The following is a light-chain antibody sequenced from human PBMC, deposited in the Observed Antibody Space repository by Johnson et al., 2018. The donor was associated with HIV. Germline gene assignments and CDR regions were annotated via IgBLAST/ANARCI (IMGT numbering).Light chain of an antibody. J-gene: IGLJ1*01. CDR1: YSDIGNNF. V-gene: IGLV1-51*02. CDR2: KND. CDR3: GTWDTSLSAGGV. Sequence: QSVLTQPPSVSAAPGQKVTISCSGSYSDIGNNFVSWYQQLPGAAPKLLIYKNDQRPSGIPDRFSGSKSGTSATLGITGLQTGDEADYYCGTWDTSLSAGGVFGSGTKVTVL.